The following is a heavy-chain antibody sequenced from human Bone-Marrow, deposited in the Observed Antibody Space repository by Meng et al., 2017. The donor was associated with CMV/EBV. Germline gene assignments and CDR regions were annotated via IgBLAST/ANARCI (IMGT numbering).Heavy chain of an antibody. J-gene: IGHJ6*02. CDR1: GFTFSDYY. CDR3: ARGLRFLEWTVYYYYGMDV. Sequence: GGSLRLSCAASGFTFSDYYMSWIRQAPGKGLEWVSYISSSGSTIYYADSVKGRFTISRDNAKNSLYLQMNSLRAEDTAVYYCARGLRFLEWTVYYYYGMDVWGQGTTVTVSS. D-gene: IGHD3-3*01. CDR2: ISSSGSTI. V-gene: IGHV3-11*01.